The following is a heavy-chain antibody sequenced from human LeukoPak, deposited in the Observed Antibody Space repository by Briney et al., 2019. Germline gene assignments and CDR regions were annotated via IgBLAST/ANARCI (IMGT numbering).Heavy chain of an antibody. D-gene: IGHD6-19*01. J-gene: IGHJ4*02. V-gene: IGHV3-23*01. CDR1: GFTFSTYA. CDR2: ISGSGDNT. Sequence: QAGGSLRLSCAASGFTFSTYAMSWVRQAPGKGLEWVSGISGSGDNTNYADSVKGRFTISRDNSKNTLSLQMSSLRVEDTAVYYVAYTSGWGQGTLVTVSS. CDR3: AYTSG.